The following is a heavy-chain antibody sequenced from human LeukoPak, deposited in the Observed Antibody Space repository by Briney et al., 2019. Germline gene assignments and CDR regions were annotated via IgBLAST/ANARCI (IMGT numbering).Heavy chain of an antibody. Sequence: GGSLRLSCAASGFTFSSYAMSWVRQAPGKGLEWVSAISGSGGSTYYADSVKGRFIISRDNSKNTLYLQMNSLRAEDTAVYYCAKARAVNWNYPFDYWGQGTLVTVSS. D-gene: IGHD1-7*01. J-gene: IGHJ4*02. CDR1: GFTFSSYA. CDR2: ISGSGGST. V-gene: IGHV3-23*01. CDR3: AKARAVNWNYPFDY.